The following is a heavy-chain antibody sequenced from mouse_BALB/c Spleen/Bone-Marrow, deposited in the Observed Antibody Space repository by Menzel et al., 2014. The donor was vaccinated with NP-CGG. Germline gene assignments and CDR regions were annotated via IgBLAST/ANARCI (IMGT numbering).Heavy chain of an antibody. CDR1: GYSFTGNT. V-gene: IGHV1-25*01. D-gene: IGHD1-1*01. CDR2: INPYNGGT. J-gene: IGHJ4*01. Sequence: EVQGVESGPELVKPGASMKISCKASGYSFTGNTMNWVKQSHGKNLEWIGLINPYNGGTNYNQKFKDKATLTVDRSSSTAYMELLSLTSEDSAVYYCARLLLYYYAMDYWGQGTSVTVSS. CDR3: ARLLLYYYAMDY.